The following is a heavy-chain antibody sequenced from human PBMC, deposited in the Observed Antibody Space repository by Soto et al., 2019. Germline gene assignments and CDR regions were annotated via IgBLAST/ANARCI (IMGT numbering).Heavy chain of an antibody. CDR2: ISGSGGST. V-gene: IGHV3-23*01. D-gene: IGHD6-13*01. Sequence: GGSLRLSCAASGFTFSSYAMSWVRQAPGKGLEWVSAISGSGGSTYYADSVKGRFTISRDNSKNTLYLQMNSLRAEDTAVYYCAKVYSSSWYGGDYFDYWGQGTLVTVSS. CDR1: GFTFSSYA. J-gene: IGHJ4*02. CDR3: AKVYSSSWYGGDYFDY.